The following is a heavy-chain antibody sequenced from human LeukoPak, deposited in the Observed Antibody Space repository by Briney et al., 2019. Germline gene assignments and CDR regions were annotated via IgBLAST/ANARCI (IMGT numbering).Heavy chain of an antibody. CDR1: GGSISSYS. Sequence: SETLSLTCTVSGGSISSYSWSWIRQPAGKGLEWIGRIYTSGSTNYNPSFKSRVTMSLDKSQNQFSLKLSYVRAADTAVYYCPREILDLINGYFDYWGQGTLVTVSS. V-gene: IGHV4-4*07. D-gene: IGHD3-9*01. J-gene: IGHJ4*02. CDR3: PREILDLINGYFDY. CDR2: IYTSGST.